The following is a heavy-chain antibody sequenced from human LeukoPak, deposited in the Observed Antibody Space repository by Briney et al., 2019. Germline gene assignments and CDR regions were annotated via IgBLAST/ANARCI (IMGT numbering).Heavy chain of an antibody. D-gene: IGHD3-22*01. V-gene: IGHV3-7*01. CDR1: GFTFSTYW. CDR2: IKVDGSEK. Sequence: GSLRLSCAASGFTFSTYWMIWVRQAPGKGLEWVANIKVDGSEKYYGDSVKGRFTISRDNAKNSLYLQMNSLRAEDTAVYYCARDSSGYQWGQGTLVTVSS. CDR3: ARDSSGYQ. J-gene: IGHJ4*02.